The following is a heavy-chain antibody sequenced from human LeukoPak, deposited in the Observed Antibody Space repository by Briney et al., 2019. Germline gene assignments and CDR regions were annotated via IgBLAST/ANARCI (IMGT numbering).Heavy chain of an antibody. J-gene: IGHJ3*02. CDR3: ASWGI. CDR2: IYYGGST. D-gene: IGHD3-16*01. V-gene: IGHV4-59*01. CDR1: GGSISSYY. Sequence: SETLSHTCTVSGGSISSYYWSWIRQPPGKGLEWIGYIYYGGSTNYNPSLKSRVTISVDTSKNQFPLKLSSVTAADTAVYYCASWGIWGQGTMVTVSS.